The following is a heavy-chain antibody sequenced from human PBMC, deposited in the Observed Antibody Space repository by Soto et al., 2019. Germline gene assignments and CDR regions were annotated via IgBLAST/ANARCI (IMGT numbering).Heavy chain of an antibody. Sequence: SXKVSFRASGYSXPTHGIGLVRQAPGQGLEWMGWISTYDDKTNFPQKFQGRITMTTDTSTSTAYMELRSLRSDDTAVYFCARDLGYCNSSGCFRNWFDPWGQGTLGTVSS. J-gene: IGHJ5*02. D-gene: IGHD2-15*01. V-gene: IGHV1-18*01. CDR2: ISTYDDKT. CDR3: ARDLGYCNSSGCFRNWFDP. CDR1: GYSXPTHG.